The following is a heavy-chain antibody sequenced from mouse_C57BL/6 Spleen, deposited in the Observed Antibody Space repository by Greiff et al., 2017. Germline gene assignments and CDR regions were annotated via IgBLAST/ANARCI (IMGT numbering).Heavy chain of an antibody. CDR3: ARKGDGHPYYFDY. V-gene: IGHV1-63*01. CDR1: GYTFTNYW. J-gene: IGHJ2*01. D-gene: IGHD2-3*01. Sequence: VQLQQSGAELVRPGTSVKMSCKASGYTFTNYWIGWAKQRPGHGLEWIGDIYPGGGYPNYNEKFKGKATLTADKSSSTAYMQFSSLTSEDSAIYYCARKGDGHPYYFDYWGQGTTLTVSS. CDR2: IYPGGGYP.